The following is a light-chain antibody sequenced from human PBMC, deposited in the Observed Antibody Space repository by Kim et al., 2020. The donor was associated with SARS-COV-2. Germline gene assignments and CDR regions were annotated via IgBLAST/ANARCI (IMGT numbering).Light chain of an antibody. CDR3: QSYDTTLSGWM. Sequence: RGIITCTGVSANLGAGYGGHGYQQLPGTAPKLLIYATTNRPSGVPARFSGSKSGTSASLAMTGLQAEDEADYYCQSYDTTLSGWMFGGGTQLTVL. CDR1: SANLGAGYG. CDR2: ATT. J-gene: IGLJ3*02. V-gene: IGLV1-40*01.